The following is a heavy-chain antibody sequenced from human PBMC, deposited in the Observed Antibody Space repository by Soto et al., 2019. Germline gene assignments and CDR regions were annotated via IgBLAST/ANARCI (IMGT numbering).Heavy chain of an antibody. CDR1: GGSISRSTYY. D-gene: IGHD3-22*01. CDR3: ARVGPWVPYYYDSSPYTFENWFDP. V-gene: IGHV4-39*01. Sequence: LSLTCTVSGGSISRSTYYWGWIRQPPGKGLEWIGSIYYSGSTYYRPSLKSRVTISVDTSKNQFSLKLSSVTAADTAVYYCARVGPWVPYYYDSSPYTFENWFDPWGQGTLVTVSS. J-gene: IGHJ5*02. CDR2: IYYSGST.